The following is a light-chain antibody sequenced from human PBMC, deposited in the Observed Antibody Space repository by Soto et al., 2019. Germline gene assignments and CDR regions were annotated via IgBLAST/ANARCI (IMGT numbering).Light chain of an antibody. Sequence: EIVMTQSPATPSVSPGRRPTLSCRTSQTIKNNLAWYQQKPGQAPRLLLYGASTRATGIPDRVSGSGSGTEFTLTISSLQYEDFAVYYCQQYHDWTLTFGQGTKVDIK. CDR1: QTIKNN. CDR3: QQYHDWTLT. V-gene: IGKV3D-15*01. J-gene: IGKJ1*01. CDR2: GAS.